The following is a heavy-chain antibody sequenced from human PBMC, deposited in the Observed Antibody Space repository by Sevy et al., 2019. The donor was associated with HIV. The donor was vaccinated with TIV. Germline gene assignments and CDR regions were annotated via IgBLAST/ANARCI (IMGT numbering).Heavy chain of an antibody. CDR2: IHSSGAT. CDR1: GLTVSDSY. V-gene: IGHV3-53*01. D-gene: IGHD1-7*01. J-gene: IGHJ4*02. CDR3: ARVFWDYRQRRGAYFDY. Sequence: GGSLRLSCAASGLTVSDSYMAWVRQSPGKGLEWVSLIHSSGATYYADSVKGRFTLSRDRSENTLYLQMNTLGAEDMALYYCARVFWDYRQRRGAYFDYWGQGTLVTVSS.